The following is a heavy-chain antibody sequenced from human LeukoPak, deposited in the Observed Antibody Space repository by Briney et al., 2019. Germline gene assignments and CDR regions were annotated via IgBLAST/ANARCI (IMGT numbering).Heavy chain of an antibody. Sequence: SYTLSLTCAGSGYSISSGYYLRWMRRAPRKGLDWIGSISHSESTYYNPSLKSQVTISVDTSKTQRSLNLSSVPAAATAVYYCARTYSSTSLFIDYWGQGTLVTVSS. CDR1: GYSISSGYY. CDR3: ARTYSSTSLFIDY. D-gene: IGHD2-2*01. CDR2: ISHSEST. J-gene: IGHJ4*02. V-gene: IGHV4-38-2*01.